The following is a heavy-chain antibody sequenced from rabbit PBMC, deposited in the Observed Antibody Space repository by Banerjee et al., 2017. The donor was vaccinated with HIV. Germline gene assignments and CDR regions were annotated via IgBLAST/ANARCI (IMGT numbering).Heavy chain of an antibody. CDR1: GFDFINYG. CDR3: ARDGYAGYAGYGYATPDYGMDL. D-gene: IGHD6-1*01. CDR2: IDPVFGSK. J-gene: IGHJ6*01. V-gene: IGHV1S47*01. Sequence: QEQLVESGGGLVQPGGSLKLSCKASGFDFINYGVNWVRQAPGKGLEWIGYIDPVFGSKYSASWVNGRFTISSHNAQNTVDLQMNSLTAADTATYFCARDGYAGYAGYGYATPDYGMDLWGQGTLVTVS.